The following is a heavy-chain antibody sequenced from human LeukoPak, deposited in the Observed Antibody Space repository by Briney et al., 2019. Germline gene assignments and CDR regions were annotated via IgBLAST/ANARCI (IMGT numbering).Heavy chain of an antibody. CDR3: ARDQIVVVIAAIDYYYYYYMDV. CDR1: GYTFTSYG. CDR2: ISAYNGNT. Sequence: ASVKVSCKASGYTFTSYGISWVRQAPGQGLEWMGWISAYNGNTNYAQKLQGRVTMTTDTSTSTAYMELRSLRSDDTAVYYCARDQIVVVIAAIDYYYYYYMDVWGKGTTVTVSS. J-gene: IGHJ6*03. V-gene: IGHV1-18*01. D-gene: IGHD2-15*01.